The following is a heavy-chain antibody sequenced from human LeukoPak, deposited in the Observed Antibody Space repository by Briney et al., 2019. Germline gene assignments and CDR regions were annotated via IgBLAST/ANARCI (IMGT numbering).Heavy chain of an antibody. CDR2: ISGTGDAT. J-gene: IGHJ4*02. V-gene: IGHV3-23*01. CDR3: ARDRDYPRDYFDY. CDR1: GFTFSNYA. Sequence: GGSPRLSRAAPGFTFSNYAFSRVRQAPGEGLEGVSAISGTGDATWYPDSVKGRFTISRDRSTNTVYLQMNSLRVEDTALYYCARDRDYPRDYFDYWGQGTLVTVSS. D-gene: IGHD4-17*01.